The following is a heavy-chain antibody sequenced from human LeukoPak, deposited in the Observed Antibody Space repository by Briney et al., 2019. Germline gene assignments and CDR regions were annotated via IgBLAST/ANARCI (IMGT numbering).Heavy chain of an antibody. CDR3: ATQRNFDH. CDR2: ISFSGNNM. V-gene: IGHV3-23*01. Sequence: GGSLRLSCEASGFTFSHSAMTWVRQAPGKGLEWVSLISFSGNNMYYADSVRGRFTISRENSKDTLYLQMNSLRAEDTAVYYCATQRNFDHWGQGTLVTVSS. J-gene: IGHJ4*02. CDR1: GFTFSHSA.